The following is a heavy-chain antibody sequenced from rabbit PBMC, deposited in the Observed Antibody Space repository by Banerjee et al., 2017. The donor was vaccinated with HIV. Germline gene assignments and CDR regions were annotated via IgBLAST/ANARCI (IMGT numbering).Heavy chain of an antibody. CDR3: ARAGEGGDGYLNL. J-gene: IGHJ4*01. CDR2: IYVGSGGGT. Sequence: QEQLVESGGDLVKPGASLTLTCIASGVSFSGSSYMCWVRQAPGKGLEWIACIYVGSGGGTKYASWAKGRFTISKTSSTTVTLQMTSLTVADTATYFCARAGEGGDGYLNLWGQGTLVTVS. D-gene: IGHD5-1*01. V-gene: IGHV1S45*01. CDR1: GVSFSGSSY.